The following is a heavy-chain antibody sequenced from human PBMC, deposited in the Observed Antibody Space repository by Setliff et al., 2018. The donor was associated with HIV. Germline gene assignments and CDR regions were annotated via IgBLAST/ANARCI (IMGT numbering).Heavy chain of an antibody. V-gene: IGHV4-39*01. J-gene: IGHJ4*02. Sequence: PSETLSLTCIVSGGSFSSSIYYWGWIRQPPGKGLEWIGSLFYSGSTYYNPSLKGRVTISVDTSKNQFSLKLSSVTAADTAAYYCARVQVSGTYPIDYWGQGTLVTVSS. CDR3: ARVQVSGTYPIDY. CDR1: GGSFSSSIYY. D-gene: IGHD3-10*01. CDR2: LFYSGST.